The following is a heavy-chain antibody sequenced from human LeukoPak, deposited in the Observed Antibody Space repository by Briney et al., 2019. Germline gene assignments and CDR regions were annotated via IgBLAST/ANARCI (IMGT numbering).Heavy chain of an antibody. CDR3: ARETAVAGTYYFDY. CDR2: IYHSGST. V-gene: IGHV4-39*02. Sequence: SETLSLTCTVSGGSISSSFYYWGWIRQPPGKGLEWIGSIYHSGSTYYNPSLKSRVTISVDTSRNQFSLKLSSVTAADTAVYYCARETAVAGTYYFDYWGQGTLVTVSS. CDR1: GGSISSSFYY. D-gene: IGHD6-19*01. J-gene: IGHJ4*02.